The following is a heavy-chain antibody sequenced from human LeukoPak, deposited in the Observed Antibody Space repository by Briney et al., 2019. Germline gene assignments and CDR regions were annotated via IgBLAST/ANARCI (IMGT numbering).Heavy chain of an antibody. CDR2: ISAYNGNT. CDR1: GYTFTSYG. Sequence: GASVKVSCKASGYTFTSYGISWVRRAPGQGLEWMGWISAYNGNTNYAQKLQGRVTMTTDTSTSTAYMELRSLRSDDTAVYYCARVPPWYRGFGELSHWGQGTLVTVSS. CDR3: ARVPPWYRGFGELSH. J-gene: IGHJ4*02. V-gene: IGHV1-18*01. D-gene: IGHD3-10*01.